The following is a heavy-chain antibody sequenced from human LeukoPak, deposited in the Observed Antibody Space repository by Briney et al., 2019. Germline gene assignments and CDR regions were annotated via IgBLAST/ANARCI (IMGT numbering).Heavy chain of an antibody. V-gene: IGHV1-2*02. J-gene: IGHJ4*02. CDR3: AGAMVRGVIRRFDY. CDR1: GYTFTGYY. Sequence: ASVKVSCKASGYTFTGYYMHRVGHAPGQGLEWMGWINPNSGGTNYAQKFQGRVTMTRDTSISTAYMELSRLRSDDTAVYYCAGAMVRGVIRRFDYWGQGTLVTVSS. CDR2: INPNSGGT. D-gene: IGHD3-10*01.